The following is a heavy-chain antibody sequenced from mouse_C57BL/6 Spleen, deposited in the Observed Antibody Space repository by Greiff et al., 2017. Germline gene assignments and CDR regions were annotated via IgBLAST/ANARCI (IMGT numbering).Heavy chain of an antibody. CDR3: ARATTDAWFAY. V-gene: IGHV1-82*01. Sequence: QVQLQQSGPELVKPGASVKISCKASGYAFSSSWMNWVKQRPGKGLEWIGRIYPGDGDTNYNGKVKGKATLTADKSSSTAYMQLSSLTSEDSAVYFCARATTDAWFAYWGQGTLVTVSA. J-gene: IGHJ3*01. CDR2: IYPGDGDT. D-gene: IGHD1-1*01. CDR1: GYAFSSSW.